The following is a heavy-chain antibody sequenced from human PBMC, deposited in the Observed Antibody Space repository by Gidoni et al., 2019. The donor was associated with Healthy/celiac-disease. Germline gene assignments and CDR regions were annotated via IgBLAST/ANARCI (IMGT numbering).Heavy chain of an antibody. CDR2: IYPGDSDT. D-gene: IGHD3-22*01. J-gene: IGHJ3*02. Sequence: EMQLVQSGAEVINKGESLKVSGEGSGYSFTSYWIGWVRQMPGKGLDWMGIIYPGDSDTRYSPSFQGQVTISADKSISTAYLQWSSLKASDTAMYYCARTVGSSGPYDAFDIWCQGTMVTVSS. CDR3: ARTVGSSGPYDAFDI. V-gene: IGHV5-51*03. CDR1: GYSFTSYW.